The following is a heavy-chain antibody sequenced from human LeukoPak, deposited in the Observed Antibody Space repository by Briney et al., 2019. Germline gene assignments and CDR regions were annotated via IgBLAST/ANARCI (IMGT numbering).Heavy chain of an antibody. CDR2: IKRDGSEK. J-gene: IGHJ4*02. Sequence: GGSLRLSCAASGFTFSSYWMSWVRQAPGKGLEWVANIKRDGSEKYYVDSVKGRFTISRDNAKNSLYLQMNSLRAEDTAVYYCARDLFYPPPGGGNQDHTTNLDYWGQGTLVTVSS. CDR1: GFTFSSYW. V-gene: IGHV3-7*01. D-gene: IGHD1-14*01. CDR3: ARDLFYPPPGGGNQDHTTNLDY.